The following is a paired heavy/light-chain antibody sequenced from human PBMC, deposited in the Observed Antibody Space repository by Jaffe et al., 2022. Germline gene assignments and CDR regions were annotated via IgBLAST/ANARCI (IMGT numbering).Heavy chain of an antibody. D-gene: IGHD3-22*01. V-gene: IGHV1-46*01. J-gene: IGHJ4*02. CDR3: ARDLYAYYYDSSGYYSPFDY. Sequence: QVQLVQSGAEVKKPGASVKVSCKASGYTFTSYYMHWVRQAPGQGLEWMGIINPSGGSTSYAQKFQGRVTMTRDTSTSTVYMELSSLRSEDTAVYYCARDLYAYYYDSSGYYSPFDYWGQGTLVTVSS. CDR1: GYTFTSYY. CDR2: INPSGGST.
Light chain of an antibody. V-gene: IGKV3-11*01. CDR1: QSVSSY. CDR2: DAS. CDR3: QQRSNWGLTT. Sequence: EIVLTQSPATLSLSPGERATLSCRASQSVSSYLAWYQQKPGQAPRLLIYDASNRATGIPARFSGSGSGTDFTLTISSLEPEDFAVYYCQQRSNWGLTTFGQGTKLEIK. J-gene: IGKJ2*01.